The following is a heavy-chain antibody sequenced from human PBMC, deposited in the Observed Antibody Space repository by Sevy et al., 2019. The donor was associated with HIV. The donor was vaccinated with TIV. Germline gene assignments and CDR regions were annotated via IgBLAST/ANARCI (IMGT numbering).Heavy chain of an antibody. CDR3: ASEGCTKPHDH. Sequence: GGSLRLSCAASGFTFSKYSMSWVRQPPGKGLEWVSTLSFGCGEINYADSVKGRFTVSRDNSKSSVYLQMNNLRPEDTAVYYCASEGCTKPHDHWGQGTLVTVSS. D-gene: IGHD2-8*01. V-gene: IGHV3-23*01. CDR2: LSFGCGEI. J-gene: IGHJ4*02. CDR1: GFTFSKYS.